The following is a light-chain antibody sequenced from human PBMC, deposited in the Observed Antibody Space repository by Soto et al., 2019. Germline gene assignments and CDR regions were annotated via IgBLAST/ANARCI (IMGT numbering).Light chain of an antibody. Sequence: QVYQSPAALSATVGDRVTITCRASQSISSWLAWYQQKPGKAPKLLIYDASSLESGVPSRFSGSGSGTEFTLTISSLQSEDFAVYYCQQYNNWPPITFGQGTRLEIK. CDR1: QSISSW. CDR3: QQYNNWPPIT. CDR2: DAS. V-gene: IGKV1-5*01. J-gene: IGKJ5*01.